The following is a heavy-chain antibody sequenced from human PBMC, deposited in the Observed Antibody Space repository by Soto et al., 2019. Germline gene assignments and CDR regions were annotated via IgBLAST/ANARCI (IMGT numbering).Heavy chain of an antibody. CDR1: GYTFTSYG. J-gene: IGHJ5*02. Sequence: GASVKVSCKASGYTFTSYGISWVRQAPGQGLEWMGWISAYNGNTNYAQKLQGRVTMTTDTSTSTAYMELRSLRSDDTAVYYCARDYYDFWSGYGSGWFDPWGQGTLVTVSS. D-gene: IGHD3-3*01. CDR3: ARDYYDFWSGYGSGWFDP. V-gene: IGHV1-18*01. CDR2: ISAYNGNT.